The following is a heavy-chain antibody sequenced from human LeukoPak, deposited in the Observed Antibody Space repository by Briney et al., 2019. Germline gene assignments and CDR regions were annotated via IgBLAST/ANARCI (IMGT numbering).Heavy chain of an antibody. J-gene: IGHJ4*02. D-gene: IGHD2-15*01. CDR1: GFTFTSYW. CDR3: ATDCSGNRCYSL. V-gene: IGHV3-7*05. Sequence: GGSLRLSCAASGFTFTSYWMSWVRQAPGKGLEWVANIKQDGSDIYYVDSVKGRFTMSRDNAKNSLYLQMNSLRLGDTALYYCATDCSGNRCYSLWGQGTLVTVSS. CDR2: IKQDGSDI.